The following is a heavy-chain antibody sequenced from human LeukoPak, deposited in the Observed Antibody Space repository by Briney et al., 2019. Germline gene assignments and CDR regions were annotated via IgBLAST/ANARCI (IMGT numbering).Heavy chain of an antibody. D-gene: IGHD2-15*01. Sequence: GGSLRLSCVASGVTLSNYAMSWARQAPGKGLEWVSGISSSGSGGNIYYADSVKGRFTISRDSSRNTLFLHMNTLRAEDTAIYYCARDRSTVTGHCTGDNCYAELGRGQGTQVIVSS. J-gene: IGHJ4*02. CDR1: GVTLSNYA. CDR2: ISSSGSGGNI. V-gene: IGHV3-23*01. CDR3: ARDRSTVTGHCTGDNCYAELG.